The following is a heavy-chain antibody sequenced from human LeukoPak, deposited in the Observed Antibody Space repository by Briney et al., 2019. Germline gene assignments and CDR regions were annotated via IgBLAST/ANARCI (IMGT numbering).Heavy chain of an antibody. J-gene: IGHJ4*02. D-gene: IGHD5-18*01. CDR3: ATHTSGYSYGFSFSGIDY. V-gene: IGHV1-24*01. CDR1: GYTLTELS. Sequence: EASVKVSCKVSGYTLTELSMHWVRQAPGKGLEWMGGFDPEDGETIYAQKFQGRVTITADESTSTAYMELSSLRSEDTAVYYCATHTSGYSYGFSFSGIDYWGQGTLVTVSS. CDR2: FDPEDGET.